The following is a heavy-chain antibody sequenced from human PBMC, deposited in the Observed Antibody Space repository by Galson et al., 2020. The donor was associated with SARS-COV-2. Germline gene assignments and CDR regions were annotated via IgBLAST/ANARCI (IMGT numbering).Heavy chain of an antibody. D-gene: IGHD2-21*02. V-gene: IGHV4-34*01. CDR2: IHSSERT. CDR3: AREENFVLVVTATLLCYFDY. CDR1: GWSFRAYY. J-gene: IGHJ4*02. Sequence: AETLTPPCPVYGWSFRAYYWSGIPKPQAKGREWSREIHSSERTNYNPSPNSRVTISVDTSKNHFSLQLSSVTAADTAVYYCAREENFVLVVTATLLCYFDYWGRGTLATVSS.